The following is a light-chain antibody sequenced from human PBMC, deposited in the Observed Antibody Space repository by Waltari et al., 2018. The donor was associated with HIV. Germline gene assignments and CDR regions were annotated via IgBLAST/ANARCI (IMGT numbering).Light chain of an antibody. V-gene: IGLV1-44*01. CDR1: SSNIGLNS. CDR3: AAWDDTFRWV. CDR2: RNN. J-gene: IGLJ3*02. Sequence: QPVLTQPPSASGTPGQRVTISCSGSSSNIGLNSVYWYQQVPGRTPKLLSYRNNQRPSGVPDRLSGSKSGTSASLAISGLQSEDEADYYCAAWDDTFRWVFGGGTKLTVL.